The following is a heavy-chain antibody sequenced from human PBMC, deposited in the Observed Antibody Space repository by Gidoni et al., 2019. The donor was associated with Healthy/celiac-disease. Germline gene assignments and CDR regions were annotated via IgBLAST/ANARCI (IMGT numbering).Heavy chain of an antibody. Sequence: QLQLQESGPGLVKPSETLSLTCTVSGGSISSSSYYWGWSRQPPGKGLEWIGSIYYSGSTYYNPSLKSRVTISVDTSKNQFSLKLSSVTAADTAVYYCARRRITIFGVVTRGAFDIWGQGTMVTVSS. J-gene: IGHJ3*02. V-gene: IGHV4-39*01. CDR1: GGSISSSSYY. CDR3: ARRRITIFGVVTRGAFDI. CDR2: IYYSGST. D-gene: IGHD3-3*01.